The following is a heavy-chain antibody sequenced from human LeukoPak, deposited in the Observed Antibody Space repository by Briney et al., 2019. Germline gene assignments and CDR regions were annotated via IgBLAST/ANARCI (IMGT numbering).Heavy chain of an antibody. CDR2: ISGSGGST. V-gene: IGHV3-23*01. Sequence: GGSLRLSCAASGFTFRSYAMNWVRQAPGKGLEWIVGISGSGGSTYYPDPVKGQSTIARNNSKNTLYLQINILTAEDTAVYFCAKWGAMVTNDALDIWGQGTMVTVSS. CDR1: GFTFRSYA. CDR3: AKWGAMVTNDALDI. J-gene: IGHJ3*02. D-gene: IGHD5-18*01.